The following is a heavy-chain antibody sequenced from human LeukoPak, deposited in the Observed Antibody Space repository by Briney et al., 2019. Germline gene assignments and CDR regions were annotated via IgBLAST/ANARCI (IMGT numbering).Heavy chain of an antibody. D-gene: IGHD4-11*01. CDR3: ARGDTVTTSDDY. V-gene: IGHV1-8*01. J-gene: IGHJ4*02. CDR1: GYTFTSYD. Sequence: GASVKVSCKASGYTFTSYDINWVRQATGQGLEWMGWMNPNSGNTGHAQKFQGRVTMTRNTSISTAYMELSSLRSEDTAVYYCARGDTVTTSDDYWGQGNLVTVSS. CDR2: MNPNSGNT.